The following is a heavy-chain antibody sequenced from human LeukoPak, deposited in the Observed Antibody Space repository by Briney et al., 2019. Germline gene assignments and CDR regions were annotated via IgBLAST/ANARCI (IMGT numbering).Heavy chain of an antibody. D-gene: IGHD6-13*01. Sequence: ASVKVSCKASGGTFSSYAISWVRQAPGQGLEWMGGIIPIFGTANYAQKFQGRVTITADESTSTAYMELSSLRSEDTAVYYCALAAAGTGYYYYYMDVWGKGTTVTVSS. CDR1: GGTFSSYA. J-gene: IGHJ6*03. CDR2: IIPIFGTA. CDR3: ALAAAGTGYYYYYMDV. V-gene: IGHV1-69*13.